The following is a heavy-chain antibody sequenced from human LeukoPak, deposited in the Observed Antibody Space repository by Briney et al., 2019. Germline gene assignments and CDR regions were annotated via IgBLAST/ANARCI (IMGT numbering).Heavy chain of an antibody. D-gene: IGHD2-2*01. V-gene: IGHV4-59*01. Sequence: SETLSLTCTVSGGSISSYYWSWIRQPPGKGLEWIGYIYYSGSTNYNPSLKSRVTISVDTSKNQFSLKLSSVTAADTAVYYCARVQLDIVVVPAATTYYYYYGMDVWGQGTTVTVSS. CDR2: IYYSGST. CDR3: ARVQLDIVVVPAATTYYYYYGMDV. CDR1: GGSISSYY. J-gene: IGHJ6*02.